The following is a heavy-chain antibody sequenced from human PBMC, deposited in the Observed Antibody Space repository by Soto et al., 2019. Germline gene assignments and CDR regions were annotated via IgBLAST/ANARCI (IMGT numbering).Heavy chain of an antibody. J-gene: IGHJ4*02. D-gene: IGHD6-6*01. Sequence: EVQLVESGGGLVQPGGSLRLSCVGSGFTFSSYWMNWVRQAPGKGLAWVASIQQVGSEEYYVDSVKGRFTISRDNAENSLYQQVSSMRGEDTAVYYCARSSMAVLALLERPTYYSDYWGQGTQVTVSS. V-gene: IGHV3-7*03. CDR2: IQQVGSEE. CDR3: ARSSMAVLALLERPTYYSDY. CDR1: GFTFSSYW.